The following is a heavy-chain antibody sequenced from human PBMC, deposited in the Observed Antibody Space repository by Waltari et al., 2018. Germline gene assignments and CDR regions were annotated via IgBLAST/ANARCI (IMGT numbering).Heavy chain of an antibody. CDR1: GGSFSGYY. V-gene: IGHV4-34*01. CDR3: ARPNSRFAVAGYGMDV. Sequence: QVQLQQWGAGLLKPSETLSLTCAVYGGSFSGYYWSWIRQPPGKGLEWIGEINHSGSTNYNPSLKSRVTISVDTSKNQFSLKLSSVTAADTAVYYCARPNSRFAVAGYGMDVWGQGTTVTVSS. CDR2: INHSGST. J-gene: IGHJ6*02. D-gene: IGHD6-19*01.